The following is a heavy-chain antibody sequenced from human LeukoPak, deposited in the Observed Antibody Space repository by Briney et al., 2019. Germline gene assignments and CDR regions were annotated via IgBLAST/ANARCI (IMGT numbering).Heavy chain of an antibody. Sequence: GGSLRLSCAASGFTFSSYAMHWVRQAPGKGREGVAVISYDGSNKYYADSAKGRFTISRDNSKNTLYLQMNSLRAEDTAVYYCATGPAENGMDVWGQGTTVTVSS. CDR1: GFTFSSYA. CDR3: ATGPAENGMDV. J-gene: IGHJ6*02. V-gene: IGHV3-30*04. CDR2: ISYDGSNK.